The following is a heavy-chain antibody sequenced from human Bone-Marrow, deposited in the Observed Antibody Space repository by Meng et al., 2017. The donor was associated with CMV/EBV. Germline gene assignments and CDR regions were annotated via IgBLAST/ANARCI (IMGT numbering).Heavy chain of an antibody. D-gene: IGHD6-13*01. J-gene: IGHJ4*02. V-gene: IGHV1-46*01. Sequence: ASVKVSCKASGYPFTSYYMHWVRQAPGQGLEWMGIINPSGGSTSYAQKFQGRVTMTRDTSTSTVYMELSSLRSEDTAVYYCASIADQAPFDYWGQGTLVTVSS. CDR2: INPSGGST. CDR1: GYPFTSYY. CDR3: ASIADQAPFDY.